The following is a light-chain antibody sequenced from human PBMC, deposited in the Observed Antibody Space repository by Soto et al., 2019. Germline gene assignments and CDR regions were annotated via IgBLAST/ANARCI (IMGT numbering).Light chain of an antibody. CDR3: QQYGNSPQT. CDR2: AAS. Sequence: EIVLTQSPGTLSLSPGERATLSCRASQTVSSSFLAWYQQTPGQAPRLLIYAASSRATGIPDRFSGSGSGTDFTLTISILEPEDFAVYYCQQYGNSPQTFGQGTKVEIK. J-gene: IGKJ1*01. CDR1: QTVSSSF. V-gene: IGKV3-20*01.